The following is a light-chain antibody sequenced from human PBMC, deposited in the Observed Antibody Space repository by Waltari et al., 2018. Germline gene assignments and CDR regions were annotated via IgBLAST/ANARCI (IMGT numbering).Light chain of an antibody. V-gene: IGLV1-40*01. CDR1: SSNIGAGYD. J-gene: IGLJ1*01. CDR3: QSYDSSLSDSYV. Sequence: QSVLTQPPSVSGAPGQRVTISCTGSSSNIGAGYDVHWYQQIPGTAPKLLIYGNSNRPSGVPDRFSGSKSGTSASLAITGLQAEDEADYYCQSYDSSLSDSYVFGTGTKVTVL. CDR2: GNS.